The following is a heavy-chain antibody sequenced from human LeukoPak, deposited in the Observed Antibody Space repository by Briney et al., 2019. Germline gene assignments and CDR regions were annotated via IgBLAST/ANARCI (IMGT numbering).Heavy chain of an antibody. V-gene: IGHV1-69*13. CDR3: ARFQYSSSGSDY. Sequence: SVKVSCKASGGTFSSYAISWVRQAPGQGLEWMGGIIPIFGTANYAQKFQGRVTITADESTSTAYVELSSLRSEDTAVYYCARFQYSSSGSDYWGQGTLVTVSS. CDR1: GGTFSSYA. CDR2: IIPIFGTA. D-gene: IGHD6-19*01. J-gene: IGHJ4*02.